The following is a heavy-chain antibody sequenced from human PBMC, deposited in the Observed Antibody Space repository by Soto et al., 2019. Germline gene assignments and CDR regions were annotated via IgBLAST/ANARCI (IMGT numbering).Heavy chain of an antibody. CDR2: IYPGDSDT. J-gene: IGHJ4*02. V-gene: IGHV5-51*01. Sequence: PGESLKISCKGSGYRFTNYWIGWVRQMPGKGLEWMGIIYPGDSDTRYSPSFQGQVTISADKSISTAYLQWSSLEASDTAMYYCARQRDFDYWGQGTLVTVSS. CDR3: ARQRDFDY. CDR1: GYRFTNYW.